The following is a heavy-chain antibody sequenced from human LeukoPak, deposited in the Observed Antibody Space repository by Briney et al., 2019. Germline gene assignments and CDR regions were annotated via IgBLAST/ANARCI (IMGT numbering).Heavy chain of an antibody. J-gene: IGHJ6*03. CDR3: AAHSGPANYYHSYYMDV. V-gene: IGHV1-58*02. CDR2: IVVGSGTT. D-gene: IGHD2-8*02. Sequence: GASVKVSCKASGFTFSRSAMQWVRQARGQRLEWIGWIVVGSGTTNHAQNVHERVTITRDMSTSTVYMELSSLRSEDTAVYYCAAHSGPANYYHSYYMDVWGKGTTVTISS. CDR1: GFTFSRSA.